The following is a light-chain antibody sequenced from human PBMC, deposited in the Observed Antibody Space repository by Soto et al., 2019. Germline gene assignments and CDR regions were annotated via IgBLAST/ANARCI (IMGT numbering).Light chain of an antibody. CDR1: QSISGW. CDR3: QQYGDYSLLT. Sequence: DIQMTQSPSTLSASVGDRVTITCRASQSISGWLAWYQQKPGKAPKLLIYEASNLESGVPSRFSGSGSGTEFTLTISSLQPYDFATYYCQQYGDYSLLTFGGGTKVEI. V-gene: IGKV1-5*03. CDR2: EAS. J-gene: IGKJ4*01.